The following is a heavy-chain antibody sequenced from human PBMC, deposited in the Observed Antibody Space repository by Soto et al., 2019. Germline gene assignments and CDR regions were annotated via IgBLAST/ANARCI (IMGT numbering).Heavy chain of an antibody. Sequence: PSETLSLTCTVSGGSISSYYWGWIRQPPGKGLEWIGYIYYSGSTNYNPSLKSRVTISVDTSKNQFSLKLSSVTAADTAVYYCARDGEGSGSYYLDAFDIWGQGTMVTVSS. CDR1: GGSISSYY. CDR3: ARDGEGSGSYYLDAFDI. D-gene: IGHD3-10*01. J-gene: IGHJ3*02. CDR2: IYYSGST. V-gene: IGHV4-59*01.